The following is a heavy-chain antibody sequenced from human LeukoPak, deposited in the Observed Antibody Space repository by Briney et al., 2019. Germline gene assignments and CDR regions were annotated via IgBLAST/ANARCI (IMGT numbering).Heavy chain of an antibody. Sequence: SKTLSLTCAVSGGSISSGGYSWSWIRQPPGKGLEWIGYIYHSGSTYYNPSLKSRVTISVDRSKNQFSLKLSSVTAADTAVYYCARVYSGYDYNWFDPWGQGTLVTVSS. V-gene: IGHV4-30-2*01. CDR3: ARVYSGYDYNWFDP. CDR1: GGSISSGGYS. CDR2: IYHSGST. J-gene: IGHJ5*02. D-gene: IGHD5-12*01.